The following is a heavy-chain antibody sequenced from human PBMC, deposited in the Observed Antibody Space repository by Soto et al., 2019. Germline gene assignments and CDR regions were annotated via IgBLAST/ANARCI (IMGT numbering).Heavy chain of an antibody. CDR3: TRDLDTRGSAPISEY. V-gene: IGHV3-7*03. CDR2: INRPGEDR. J-gene: IGHJ4*02. Sequence: GSLRLSCEGFGFTFGADWMTWVRQAPGKGLAWVANINRPGEDRYYVDSVKGRFTISRDNAQNSLYLQMNSLRAEDTAVYYCTRDLDTRGSAPISEYWGQGTLVTVSS. CDR1: GFTFGADW. D-gene: IGHD5-18*01.